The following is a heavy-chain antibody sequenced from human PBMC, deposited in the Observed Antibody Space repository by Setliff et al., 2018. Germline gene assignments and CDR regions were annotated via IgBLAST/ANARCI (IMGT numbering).Heavy chain of an antibody. CDR2: IYYSGST. J-gene: IGHJ4*02. V-gene: IGHV4-39*07. CDR3: ARRETYYNFWSGYFDY. D-gene: IGHD3-3*01. CDR1: GGSISSSSYY. Sequence: NPSETLSLTCTVSGGSISSSSYYWGWIRQPPGKGLEWIGSIYYSGSTYYNPSLKSRVTISVDTSKNQFSLKLSSVTAADTAVYYCARRETYYNFWSGYFDYWGQGTLVTVSS.